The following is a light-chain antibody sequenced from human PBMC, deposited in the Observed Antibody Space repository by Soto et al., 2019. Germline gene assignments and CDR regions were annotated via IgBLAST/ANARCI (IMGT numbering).Light chain of an antibody. CDR2: GAS. J-gene: IGKJ4*01. V-gene: IGKV3-15*01. CDR1: QSVSSSY. Sequence: EIVLTQSPGTLSLSPGERATISCRASQSVSSSYLAWYQQKPGQAPRLLIYGASTRAAGIPARFSGSGSGTEFTLTISSLQSEDFAVYYCQQYSNWPLTFGGGTKVDIK. CDR3: QQYSNWPLT.